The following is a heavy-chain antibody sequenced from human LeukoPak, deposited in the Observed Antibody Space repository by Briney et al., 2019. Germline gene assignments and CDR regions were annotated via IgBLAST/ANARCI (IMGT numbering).Heavy chain of an antibody. J-gene: IGHJ4*02. CDR3: AREGESGYYYVDY. V-gene: IGHV3-11*04. Sequence: PGGSLRLSXAASGFTFSDYYMSWIRQTPGKGLEWLSYISSSGSTIYYADSVKGRFTISRDNAKNSLYLQMNSLRAEDTAVYYCAREGESGYYYVDYWGQGTLVTVSS. CDR1: GFTFSDYY. D-gene: IGHD3-22*01. CDR2: ISSSGSTI.